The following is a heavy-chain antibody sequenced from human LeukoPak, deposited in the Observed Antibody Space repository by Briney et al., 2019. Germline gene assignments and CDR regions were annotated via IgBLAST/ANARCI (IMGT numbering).Heavy chain of an antibody. CDR1: GYTFTSYD. V-gene: IGHV1-8*03. CDR2: MNPNSGNT. J-gene: IGHJ4*02. D-gene: IGHD2-8*01. CDR3: ARARYCTNGVCLSPFDY. Sequence: ASVKVSCKASGYTFTSYDINWVRQATGQGLEWMGWMNPNSGNTGYAQKFQGRVTITRNTSISTAYMELSSLRSEDTAVYYCARARYCTNGVCLSPFDYWGQGTLVTVSS.